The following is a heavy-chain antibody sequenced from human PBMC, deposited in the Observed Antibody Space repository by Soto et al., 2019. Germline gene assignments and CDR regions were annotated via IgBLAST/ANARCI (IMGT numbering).Heavy chain of an antibody. J-gene: IGHJ3*02. CDR3: ARDRSIDFWSGYWNDAFDI. D-gene: IGHD3-3*01. CDR2: ISAYNGNT. CDR1: GYTFTSYG. Sequence: ASVKVSCKASGYTFTSYGISWVRQAPGQGLEWMGWISAYNGNTNYAQKLQGRVTMTTDTSTGTAYMELRSLRSDDTAVYYCARDRSIDFWSGYWNDAFDIWGQGTMVTVSS. V-gene: IGHV1-18*04.